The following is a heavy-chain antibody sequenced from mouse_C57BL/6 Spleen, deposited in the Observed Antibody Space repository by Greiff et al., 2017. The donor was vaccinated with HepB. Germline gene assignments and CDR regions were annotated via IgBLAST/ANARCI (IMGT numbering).Heavy chain of an antibody. Sequence: VQLQQSGPELVKPGASVKISCKASGYAFSSSWMNWVKQRPGKGLEWIGRIYPGDGDTNYNGKFKGKATLTADKSSSTAYMQLSSLTSEDSAVYFCARGSNYEGFFAYGGQGTLVTVSA. CDR1: GYAFSSSW. D-gene: IGHD2-5*01. V-gene: IGHV1-82*01. CDR2: IYPGDGDT. CDR3: ARGSNYEGFFAY. J-gene: IGHJ3*01.